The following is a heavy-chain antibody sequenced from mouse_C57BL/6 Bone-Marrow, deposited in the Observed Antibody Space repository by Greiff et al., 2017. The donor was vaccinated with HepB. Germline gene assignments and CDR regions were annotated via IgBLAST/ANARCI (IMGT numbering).Heavy chain of an antibody. CDR2: IRNKANGYTT. V-gene: IGHV7-3*01. D-gene: IGHD1-1*01. J-gene: IGHJ3*01. CDR3: ARYEGTTVAY. CDR1: GFTFTDYY. Sequence: EVQWVESGGGLVQPGGSLSLSCAASGFTFTDYYMSWVRQPPGKALEWLGFIRNKANGYTTEYSASVKGRFTISRDNSQSILYLQMNALRAEDSATYYCARYEGTTVAYWGQGTLVTVSA.